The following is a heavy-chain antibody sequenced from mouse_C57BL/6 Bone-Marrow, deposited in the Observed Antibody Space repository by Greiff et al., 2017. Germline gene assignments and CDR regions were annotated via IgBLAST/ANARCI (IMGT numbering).Heavy chain of an antibody. V-gene: IGHV10-3*01. Sequence: EVQLVESGGGLVQPKGSLKLSCAASGFTFNTYAMHWVRQAPGKGLEWVARIRSKSSNYATYYADSVKDRFTISRDDSQSILYLQMNNLKTEDTAMYYCVRDRVRESSYAMDYWGQGTSVTVSS. CDR3: VRDRVRESSYAMDY. CDR1: GFTFNTYA. D-gene: IGHD2-2*01. CDR2: IRSKSSNYAT. J-gene: IGHJ4*01.